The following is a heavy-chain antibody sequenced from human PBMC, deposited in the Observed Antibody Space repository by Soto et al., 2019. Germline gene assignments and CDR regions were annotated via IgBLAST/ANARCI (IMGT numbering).Heavy chain of an antibody. CDR1: GFIFSNFA. CDR2: VSHDGNTK. J-gene: IGHJ6*02. D-gene: IGHD2-21*02. Sequence: GGSMRLSCAASGFIFSNFAMHWVRQAPGKGLEWVAVVSHDGNTKYYADSVKGRFTISRGNSKNTLYLQMNSLRAEDTALYYCARDPRPPSCGGDCYSWGMDVWGQGTTVTVAS. V-gene: IGHV3-30*04. CDR3: ARDPRPPSCGGDCYSWGMDV.